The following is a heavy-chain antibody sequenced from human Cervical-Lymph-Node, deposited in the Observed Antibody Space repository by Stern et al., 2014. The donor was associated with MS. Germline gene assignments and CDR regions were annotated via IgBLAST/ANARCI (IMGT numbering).Heavy chain of an antibody. Sequence: VQLEESGPGLVKPSETVSLTCTVSGGYMSSKYWNWIRQPPGKGLEWIGSIYSDGSTNYNPSLKSRVIISLDTSTNQFSLSLTSVTAADTAVYYCARVTGRGTRQNWFDSWGQGTLVTVSS. CDR1: GGYMSSKY. CDR2: IYSDGST. J-gene: IGHJ5*01. D-gene: IGHD1-26*01. V-gene: IGHV4-59*01. CDR3: ARVTGRGTRQNWFDS.